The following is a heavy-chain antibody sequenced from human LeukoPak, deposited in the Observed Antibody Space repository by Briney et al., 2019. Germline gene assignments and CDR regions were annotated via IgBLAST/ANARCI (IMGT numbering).Heavy chain of an antibody. V-gene: IGHV4-30-4*01. CDR1: GGSISSGDYY. D-gene: IGHD3-10*01. Sequence: SETLSLTCTVSGGSISSGDYYWSWIRQPPGTGLEWIGYIYYSGSTYYNPSLKSRVTISVDTSKNQFSLKLSSVPAADTAVYYCARQYGSGSYYNWFDPWGQGTLVTVSS. CDR2: IYYSGST. J-gene: IGHJ5*02. CDR3: ARQYGSGSYYNWFDP.